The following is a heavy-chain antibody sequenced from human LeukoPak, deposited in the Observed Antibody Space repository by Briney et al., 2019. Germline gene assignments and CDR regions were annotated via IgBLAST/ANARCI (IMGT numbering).Heavy chain of an antibody. D-gene: IGHD4-23*01. J-gene: IGHJ4*02. V-gene: IGHV3-33*01. CDR1: GFTFSNYG. CDR3: ARAGDYGGNSGVY. CDR2: IWYDGSNK. Sequence: GRSLRLSCAASGFTFSNYGMHWVRQAPGKGLEWVAVIWYDGSNKYYADSVEGRFTISRDNSKNTLYLQMNSLRAEDTAVYYCARAGDYGGNSGVYWGQGTLVTVSS.